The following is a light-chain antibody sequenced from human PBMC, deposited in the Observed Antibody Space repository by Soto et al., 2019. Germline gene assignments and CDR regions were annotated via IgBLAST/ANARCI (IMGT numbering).Light chain of an antibody. V-gene: IGLV2-14*01. Sequence: QSVLTQPASVXASPGQSITISCTGTSGDVGVYKFVSWYQQHPGKAPKLIIYEVSNLPPGVSSRFSGSMSGKTASLAISVLQAEDEADYYCGSYTGTIYVFGTWTKVTVL. CDR3: GSYTGTIYV. J-gene: IGLJ1*01. CDR2: EVS. CDR1: SGDVGVYKF.